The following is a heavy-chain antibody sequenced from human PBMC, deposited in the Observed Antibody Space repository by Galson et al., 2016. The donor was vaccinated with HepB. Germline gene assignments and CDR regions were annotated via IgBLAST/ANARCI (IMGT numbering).Heavy chain of an antibody. Sequence: QSGAAVKKPGESLKISCQGSGYKFTSYWICWVRQVPGKGLVWMGTIYPGDSDTRYSPSFQGQVTISVDKTISPAYLQWSSLKASDSAMYYCARHELHSNSWYMDSWGQGTLVTVSS. CDR2: IYPGDSDT. D-gene: IGHD6-13*01. V-gene: IGHV5-51*01. CDR1: GYKFTSYW. CDR3: ARHELHSNSWYMDS. J-gene: IGHJ4*02.